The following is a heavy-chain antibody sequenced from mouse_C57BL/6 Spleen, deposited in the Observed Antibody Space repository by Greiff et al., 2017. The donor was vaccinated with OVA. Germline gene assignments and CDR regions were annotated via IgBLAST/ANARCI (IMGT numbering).Heavy chain of an antibody. CDR1: GYTFTSYW. CDR2: IDPNSGGT. D-gene: IGHD1-1*01. J-gene: IGHJ2*01. Sequence: QVQLQQSGAELVKPGASVKLSCKASGYTFTSYWMHWVKQRPGRGLEWIGRIDPNSGGTKYNEKFKSKATLTVDKPSSTAYMQLSSLTSEDSAVYYCARGVITTVVADFDYWGQGTTLTVSS. V-gene: IGHV1-72*01. CDR3: ARGVITTVVADFDY.